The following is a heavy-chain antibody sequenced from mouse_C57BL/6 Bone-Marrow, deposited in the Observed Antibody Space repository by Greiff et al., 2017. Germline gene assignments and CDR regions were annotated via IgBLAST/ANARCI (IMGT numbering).Heavy chain of an antibody. Sequence: EVQLQQSGAELVRPGASVKLSCTASGFNIKDDYMHWVKQRPEQGLEWIGWIDPENGDTEYASKFQAKATITADTSSNTAYLQLSSLTSEDTAVYYCTTWAPFAYWGQGTLVTVSA. CDR3: TTWAPFAY. CDR2: IDPENGDT. CDR1: GFNIKDDY. V-gene: IGHV14-4*01. J-gene: IGHJ3*01.